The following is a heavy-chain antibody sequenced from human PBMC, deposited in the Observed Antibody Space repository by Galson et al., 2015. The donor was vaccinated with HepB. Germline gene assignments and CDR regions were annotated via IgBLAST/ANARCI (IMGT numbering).Heavy chain of an antibody. CDR2: SSGYNGDT. CDR3: VREATSSYSRGSLIDP. V-gene: IGHV1-18*04. J-gene: IGHJ5*02. CDR1: GYTFSNYG. D-gene: IGHD3-22*01. Sequence: SVKVSCKASGYTFSNYGISWVRQAPGQGLEWMGWSSGYNGDTNYAQKFQGRVTLTTDTSTRTAQMELRSLRSDDTAVYYCVREATSSYSRGSLIDPWGQGTLVTVSS.